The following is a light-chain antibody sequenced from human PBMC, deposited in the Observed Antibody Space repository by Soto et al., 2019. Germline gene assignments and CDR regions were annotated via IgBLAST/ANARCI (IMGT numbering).Light chain of an antibody. CDR2: DAS. J-gene: IGKJ4*01. Sequence: EIGLSQSPDTLSLSPGERATLSCRASQSVGTSLAWYQQKPGQAPRLLIYDASNRATGIPARFSGSGSGTDFTLTISSLEPEDFAVYYCQQRSNWPKLTFGGGTKVAIK. V-gene: IGKV3-11*01. CDR3: QQRSNWPKLT. CDR1: QSVGTS.